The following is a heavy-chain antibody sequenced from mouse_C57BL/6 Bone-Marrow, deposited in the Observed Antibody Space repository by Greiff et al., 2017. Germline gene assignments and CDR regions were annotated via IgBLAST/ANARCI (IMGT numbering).Heavy chain of an antibody. CDR1: GYAFSSSW. D-gene: IGHD2-13*01. CDR3: AKSEVRGYATDY. V-gene: IGHV1-82*01. J-gene: IGHJ4*01. Sequence: QVQLQQSGPELVKPGASVKISCKASGYAFSSSWMNWVKQRPGKGLEWIGRIYPGDGDTNYNGKFKGKATLTADKSSSTAYMQLSSLTSEDSAVYFCAKSEVRGYATDYWGQGTSVTVSS. CDR2: IYPGDGDT.